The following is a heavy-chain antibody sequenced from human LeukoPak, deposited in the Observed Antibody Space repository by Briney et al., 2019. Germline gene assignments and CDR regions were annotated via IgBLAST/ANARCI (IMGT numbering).Heavy chain of an antibody. CDR2: ISSTGTDI. D-gene: IGHD3-10*02. CDR1: GFTFSTHN. V-gene: IGHV3-21*01. CDR3: AELGITMIGGV. J-gene: IGHJ6*04. Sequence: PGGSLTLSCAVSGFTFSTHNMNWVRQAPGKGLEWVSSISSTGTDINYADSVKGRFTISRDNAKNSLYLQMNSLRAEDTAVYYCAELGITMIGGVWGKGTTVTISS.